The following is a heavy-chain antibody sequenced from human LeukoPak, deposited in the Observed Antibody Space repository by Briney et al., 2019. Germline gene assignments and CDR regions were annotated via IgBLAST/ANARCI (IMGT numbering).Heavy chain of an antibody. Sequence: SETLSLTCRVSGYPISRGYFWGWLRQPPGKGLEWIGSMSFSGNTHYSPSLKSRVTVSMDTSNNQFSLRLSSVTAADTAVYYCATFPPQTGFYLDYYFDNWGQGTLVTVSS. CDR2: MSFSGNT. CDR3: ATFPPQTGFYLDYYFDN. J-gene: IGHJ4*02. CDR1: GYPISRGYF. V-gene: IGHV4-38-2*01. D-gene: IGHD3-9*01.